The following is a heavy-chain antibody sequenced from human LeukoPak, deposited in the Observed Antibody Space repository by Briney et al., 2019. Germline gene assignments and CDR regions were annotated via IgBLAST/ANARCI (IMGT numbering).Heavy chain of an antibody. CDR1: GFTFSSYA. CDR2: ISGSGGST. V-gene: IGHV3-23*01. Sequence: GGSLRLSCAASGFTFSSYAMSWDRQAPGKGLEWVSAISGSGGSTYYADSVKGRFTISRDNSKNTLYLQMNSLRAEDTAVYYCAKGAGYSYGLDYDYWGQGTLVTVSS. D-gene: IGHD5-18*01. J-gene: IGHJ4*02. CDR3: AKGAGYSYGLDYDY.